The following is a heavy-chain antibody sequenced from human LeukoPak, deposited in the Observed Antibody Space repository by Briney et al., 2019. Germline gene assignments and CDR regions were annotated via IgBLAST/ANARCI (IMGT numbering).Heavy chain of an antibody. J-gene: IGHJ3*02. CDR1: GYTFTSYD. CDR3: ARSVMGATTPRYAFDI. Sequence: ASVKVSCKASGYTFTSYDINWVRQATGQGLEWMGWMNPNSGNTGYAQKFQGRVTITRNTSISTAYMELSSLRSEDTALYYCARSVMGATTPRYAFDIWGRGTMVTVSS. V-gene: IGHV1-8*03. CDR2: MNPNSGNT. D-gene: IGHD1-26*01.